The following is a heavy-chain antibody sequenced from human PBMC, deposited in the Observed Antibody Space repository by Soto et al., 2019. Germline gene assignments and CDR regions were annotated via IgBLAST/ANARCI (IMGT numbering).Heavy chain of an antibody. CDR1: GFTFSDYL. CDR3: AIGHWLGK. CDR2: IKQDGNEK. J-gene: IGHJ4*02. D-gene: IGHD6-19*01. Sequence: EVQLVDSGGALVQPGESLRLSCAASGFTFSDYLMTWVRQAPGKGLEWVATIKQDGNEKYYVDSVKGRFTISRDNAKNSLYLQVNALRADDTAVYYCAIGHWLGKWGQGTLVTVSS. V-gene: IGHV3-7*01.